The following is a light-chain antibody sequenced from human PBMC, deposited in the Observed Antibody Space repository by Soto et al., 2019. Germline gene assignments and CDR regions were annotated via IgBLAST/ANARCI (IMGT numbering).Light chain of an antibody. V-gene: IGKV3-11*01. CDR2: DAS. CDR3: QQRSNWSWT. J-gene: IGKJ1*01. CDR1: QNVSSY. Sequence: EIVLTKSPATLSLSPGQRATLSCRASQNVSSYLAWYQQKAGQAPRLLIYDASNRATGIPARFSGSGSGTDFTLTISSLEPEDFAVYYCQQRSNWSWTFGQGTKVDIK.